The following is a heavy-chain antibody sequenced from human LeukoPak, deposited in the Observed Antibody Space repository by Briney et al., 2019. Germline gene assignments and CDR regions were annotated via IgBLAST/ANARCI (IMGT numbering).Heavy chain of an antibody. Sequence: PSETLSLTCAVYGGSFSGYYWSWIRQPPGKGLEWIGEINHSGSTNYNPSLKSRVTISVDTSKNQFSPKLSSVTAADTAVYYCARAKYYDFWSGYYFDYWGQGTLVTVSS. CDR3: ARAKYYDFWSGYYFDY. J-gene: IGHJ4*02. CDR2: INHSGST. CDR1: GGSFSGYY. V-gene: IGHV4-34*01. D-gene: IGHD3-3*01.